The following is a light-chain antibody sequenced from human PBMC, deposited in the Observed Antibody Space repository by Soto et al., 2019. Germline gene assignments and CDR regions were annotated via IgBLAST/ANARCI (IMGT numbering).Light chain of an antibody. CDR3: CSYAGSYTFYV. J-gene: IGLJ1*01. CDR1: SSDVGNYNY. V-gene: IGLV2-11*01. CDR2: DVS. Sequence: QSALTQPRSVSGSPGQSVTISCTGTSSDVGNYNYVPWYQQHPGKAPKLMIYDVSKRPSGVPDRFSGSKSGNTASLTISGLQAEDEADYYCCSYAGSYTFYVFGTGTKVTVL.